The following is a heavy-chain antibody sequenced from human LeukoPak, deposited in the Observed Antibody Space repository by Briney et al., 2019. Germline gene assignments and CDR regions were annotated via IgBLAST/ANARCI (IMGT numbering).Heavy chain of an antibody. CDR3: ARVTYDRSGYYNGIPY. CDR2: INPSSGAT. V-gene: IGHV1-2*02. J-gene: IGHJ4*02. CDR1: GYTFTGYF. D-gene: IGHD3-22*01. Sequence: ASVKVPCKASGYTFTGYFIHWVRQAPGQGLEWMGWINPSSGATNYAQNFQGRVTLTREMSISTAYMEVSRLLSDDTAVYYCARVTYDRSGYYNGIPYWGQGTLVIVSS.